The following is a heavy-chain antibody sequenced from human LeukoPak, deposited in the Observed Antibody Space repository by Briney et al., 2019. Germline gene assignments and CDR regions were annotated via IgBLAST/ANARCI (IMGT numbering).Heavy chain of an antibody. CDR3: ASPHSKYYYGSGAYYMDV. Sequence: ASVNVSCTASGYTFTGYYMHWVRQAPGQGLEWMGWINPNSGGTNYAQKFQGRVTMTRDTSISTAYMELSRLRSDDTAVYYCASPHSKYYYGSGAYYMDVWGKGTTVTVSS. CDR2: INPNSGGT. D-gene: IGHD3-10*01. CDR1: GYTFTGYY. V-gene: IGHV1-2*02. J-gene: IGHJ6*03.